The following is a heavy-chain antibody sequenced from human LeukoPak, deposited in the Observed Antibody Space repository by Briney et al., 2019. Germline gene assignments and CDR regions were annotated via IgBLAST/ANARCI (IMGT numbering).Heavy chain of an antibody. V-gene: IGHV4-38-2*01. D-gene: IGHD2-2*01. CDR3: ARVSTRSAFEF. CDR1: GYSISSGYY. Sequence: SETLSLTCAVSGYSISSGYYWGWIRQPPGKGLECIGNIYHSGSTYYNPSLKSRVTISVDTSKNQFSLNLGSVTAPDTAVYYCARVSTRSAFEFWGQGTMVSVSS. CDR2: IYHSGST. J-gene: IGHJ3*01.